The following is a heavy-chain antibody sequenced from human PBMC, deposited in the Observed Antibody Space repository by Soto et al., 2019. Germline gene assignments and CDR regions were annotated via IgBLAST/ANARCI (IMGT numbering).Heavy chain of an antibody. Sequence: QITLKESGPTLVKPTQTLTLTCTLSGFSLSTNGVGVGWIRQPPGKALEWLALIYWDADKRYSPSLKSRLTXTXXTSKNQVVLTLTNMDPVDTATYSWARLKGGSYFAYWGQGTLVTVSS. CDR2: IYWDADK. V-gene: IGHV2-5*02. J-gene: IGHJ4*02. D-gene: IGHD3-16*01. CDR1: GFSLSTNGVG. CDR3: ARLKGGSYFAY.